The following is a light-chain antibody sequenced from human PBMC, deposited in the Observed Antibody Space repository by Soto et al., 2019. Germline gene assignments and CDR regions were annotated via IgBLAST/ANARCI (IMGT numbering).Light chain of an antibody. CDR3: QQYGSSSWT. CDR1: QSVSSSY. Sequence: IVLTQYPGTLSWSPGERATLSCRASQSVSSSYLAWYQQKPGQAPRLLIYGASSRATGIPDRFSGSGSGTDFTLTISRLEPEDFAVYYCQQYGSSSWTFGQGTKVEIK. J-gene: IGKJ1*01. CDR2: GAS. V-gene: IGKV3-20*01.